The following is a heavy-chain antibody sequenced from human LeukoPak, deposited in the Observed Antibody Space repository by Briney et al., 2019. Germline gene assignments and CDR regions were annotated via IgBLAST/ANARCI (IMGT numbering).Heavy chain of an antibody. CDR3: ARAGGYYGSGSYYRDYYGMDV. J-gene: IGHJ6*02. CDR2: ISYDGSNK. Sequence: GGSLRLSCAASGFTFSSYAMHWVRQAPGKGLEWVAVISYDGSNKYYADSVKGRFTISGDNSKNTLYLQMNSLRAEDTAVYYCARAGGYYGSGSYYRDYYGMDVWGQGTTVTVPS. CDR1: GFTFSSYA. V-gene: IGHV3-30-3*01. D-gene: IGHD3-10*01.